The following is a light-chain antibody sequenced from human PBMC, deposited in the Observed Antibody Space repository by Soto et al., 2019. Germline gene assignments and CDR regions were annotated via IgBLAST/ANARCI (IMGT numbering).Light chain of an antibody. CDR3: QQYNNWPPLT. Sequence: EIVMTQSPATLSVSAGERVTLSCRASQSVSSNLAWYQQKPGQAPRLLIYGASTRATGIPARFSGSGSGTDFTLTISSLQCEDFAVYYCQQYNNWPPLTFGGGTKVEIK. V-gene: IGKV3D-15*01. CDR2: GAS. CDR1: QSVSSN. J-gene: IGKJ4*01.